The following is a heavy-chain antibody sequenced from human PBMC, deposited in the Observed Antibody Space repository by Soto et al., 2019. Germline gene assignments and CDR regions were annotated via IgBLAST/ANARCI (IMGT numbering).Heavy chain of an antibody. V-gene: IGHV4-31*03. D-gene: IGHD1-26*01. CDR2: IYYSGST. Sequence: QVQLQESGPGLVKPSQTLSLTCTVSGGSISSGGYYWSWIRQHPGKGLEWIGYIYYSGSTYYNPSLKIRVTISVDTSKNQFSLKLSSVTAADTAVYYCARAEGGRLAWDHTGYWYFDLWGRGTLVTVSS. CDR3: ARAEGGRLAWDHTGYWYFDL. J-gene: IGHJ2*01. CDR1: GGSISSGGYY.